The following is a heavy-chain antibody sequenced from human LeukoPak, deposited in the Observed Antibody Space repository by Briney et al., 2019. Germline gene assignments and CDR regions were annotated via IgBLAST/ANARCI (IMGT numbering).Heavy chain of an antibody. J-gene: IGHJ4*02. D-gene: IGHD3-10*01. V-gene: IGHV3-23*01. Sequence: GGSLRLSCAASGFTFSHFAMSWVRQAPGMGLHWVSTISGSGNKTYDADSVKGRFTISRDNSKNTLYMQMTGLRAEDTAVYYCAKLKRVGIAPFDDWGQGTLVTVYS. CDR3: AKLKRVGIAPFDD. CDR2: ISGSGNKT. CDR1: GFTFSHFA.